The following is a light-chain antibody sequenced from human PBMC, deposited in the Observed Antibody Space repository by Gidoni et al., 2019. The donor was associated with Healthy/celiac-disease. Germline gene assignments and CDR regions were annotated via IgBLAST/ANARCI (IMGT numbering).Light chain of an antibody. CDR3: QSYYSSLSGWV. V-gene: IGLV1-40*01. CDR1: RCNSGAGYD. Sequence: QALLSQPPSLCRAPGQRVTISCTGSRCNSGAGYDVHWYQQRPGTAPNLLIYGNSHRPSGVPDRFSGSNASTSASLAITGLQAENEADYYCQSYYSSLSGWVFGGGTKLTVL. CDR2: GNS. J-gene: IGLJ2*01.